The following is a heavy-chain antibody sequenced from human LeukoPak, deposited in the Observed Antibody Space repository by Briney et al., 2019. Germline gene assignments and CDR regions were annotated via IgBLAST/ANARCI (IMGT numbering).Heavy chain of an antibody. J-gene: IGHJ5*02. CDR2: ISSSSSTT. CDR3: ARALRYFDWLSTSPEYNWFDP. Sequence: PGGSLRLSCAASGFTFSSYSMNWARQAPGKGLEWVSYISSSSSTTYYADSVKGRFTISRDNAKNSLYLQMNSLRAEDTAVYYCARALRYFDWLSTSPEYNWFDPWGQGTLVTVSS. V-gene: IGHV3-48*01. CDR1: GFTFSSYS. D-gene: IGHD3-9*01.